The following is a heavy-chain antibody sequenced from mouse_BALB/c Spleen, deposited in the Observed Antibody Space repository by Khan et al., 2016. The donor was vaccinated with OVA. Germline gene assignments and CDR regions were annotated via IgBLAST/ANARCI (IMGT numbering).Heavy chain of an antibody. CDR2: IYPGSGST. J-gene: IGHJ3*01. V-gene: IGHV1-81*01. CDR3: AGGCDGAWFAY. D-gene: IGHD3-3*01. Sequence: QVRLQQSGPELVKPGTSVKMSCKASGYTFTDYVISWVKQRTGQGFEWIGEIYPGSGSTYYNGKFKGKATLTADKSSNTAYMQLSSLTSDDAAVYVCAGGCDGAWFAYWGQGTLVTVSA. CDR1: GYTFTDYV.